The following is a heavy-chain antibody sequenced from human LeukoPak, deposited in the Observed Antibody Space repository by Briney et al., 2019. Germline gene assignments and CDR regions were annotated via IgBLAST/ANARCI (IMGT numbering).Heavy chain of an antibody. V-gene: IGHV3-11*04. J-gene: IGHJ6*02. CDR2: ISSSGSTI. CDR3: ARDGITIFGVVIEDDYYYYGMDV. D-gene: IGHD3-3*01. Sequence: GSLRLSCAASGFTFSDYYMSWIRQAPGKGLEWVSYISSSGSTIYYADSVKGRFTISRDNAKNSLYLQMNSLRAEDTAVYYCARDGITIFGVVIEDDYYYYGMDVWGQGTTVTVSS. CDR1: GFTFSDYY.